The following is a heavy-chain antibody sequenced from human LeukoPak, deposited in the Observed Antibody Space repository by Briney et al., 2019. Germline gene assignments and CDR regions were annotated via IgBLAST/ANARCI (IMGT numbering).Heavy chain of an antibody. D-gene: IGHD3-22*01. CDR1: GGSISSSSYY. J-gene: IGHJ4*02. V-gene: IGHV4-39*01. CDR3: ARRGGYYYDSSGYYFDY. Sequence: SETLSLTCTVSGGSISSSSYYWGWIRQPPGKGLEWIGSIYYSGSTYYNPSLKSRVTISVDTSKNQFSLKLSSVTAADTAVYYCARRGGYYYDSSGYYFDYWAREPWSPSPQ. CDR2: IYYSGST.